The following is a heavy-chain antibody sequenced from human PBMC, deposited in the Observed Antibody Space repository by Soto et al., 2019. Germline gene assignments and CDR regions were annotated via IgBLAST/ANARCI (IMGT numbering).Heavy chain of an antibody. Sequence: QAHLVESGGGVVQPGTSLRLTCAASGFAFSNYGMHWVRQAPGKGLEWVAVISYDGTNKYYADSVKGRFTISRDNSNNTLFLHMNNLRPDDTAMYYCAKVEGAIGTWSLFSDFYYAMDVWGQGTTVSVSS. CDR2: ISYDGTNK. D-gene: IGHD1-1*01. CDR1: GFAFSNYG. CDR3: AKVEGAIGTWSLFSDFYYAMDV. J-gene: IGHJ6*02. V-gene: IGHV3-30*18.